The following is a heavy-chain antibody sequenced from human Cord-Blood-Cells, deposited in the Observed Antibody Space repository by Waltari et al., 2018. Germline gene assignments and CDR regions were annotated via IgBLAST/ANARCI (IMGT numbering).Heavy chain of an antibody. Sequence: QVQLVQSGAEVKKPGASVKVSCKASGYTFTGYYLHWVRQAPGQGLEWMGWINPNSGGTNYAQKFQGRVTMTRDTSISTAYMELSSLRSEDTAVYYCARSRSVNWVFDYWGQGTLVTVSS. CDR1: GYTFTGYY. CDR3: ARSRSVNWVFDY. J-gene: IGHJ4*02. V-gene: IGHV1-2*02. CDR2: INPNSGGT. D-gene: IGHD7-27*01.